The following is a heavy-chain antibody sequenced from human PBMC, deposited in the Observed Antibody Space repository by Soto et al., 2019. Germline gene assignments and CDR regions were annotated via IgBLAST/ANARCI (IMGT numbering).Heavy chain of an antibody. Sequence: GGSLRLSCAASGFTFSTYGMNWVRQARGNGLEWLSSISDSGHYIYYADSVKGRFTISRDNAKNSLFLQMNSLRGEDTAVYYCARSGLALPYSASHWFDPWGHGTLVTVSS. CDR3: ARSGLALPYSASHWFDP. CDR1: GFTFSTYG. J-gene: IGHJ5*02. CDR2: ISDSGHYI. V-gene: IGHV3-21*01. D-gene: IGHD3-22*01.